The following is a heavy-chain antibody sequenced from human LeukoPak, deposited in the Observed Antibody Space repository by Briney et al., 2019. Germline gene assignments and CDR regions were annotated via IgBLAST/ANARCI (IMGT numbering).Heavy chain of an antibody. Sequence: LPGGSLRLSCAASGCTFSSYEMNWVRQAPGKGLEWVSYISSSGSTIYYADSVKGRFTISRDNAKNSLYLQMSSLRAEDTAVYYCPRVFGDYGDYSYYYMDVWGKGTTVTISS. CDR3: PRVFGDYGDYSYYYMDV. J-gene: IGHJ6*03. CDR1: GCTFSSYE. CDR2: ISSSGSTI. V-gene: IGHV3-48*03. D-gene: IGHD4-17*01.